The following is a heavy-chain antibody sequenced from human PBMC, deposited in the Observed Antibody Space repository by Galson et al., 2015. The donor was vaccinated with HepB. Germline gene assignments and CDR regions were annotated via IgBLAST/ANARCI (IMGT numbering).Heavy chain of an antibody. D-gene: IGHD3-10*01. J-gene: IGHJ3*02. CDR2: IIPILGIA. CDR1: GGTFSSYA. V-gene: IGHV1-69*04. Sequence: SVKVSCKASGGTFSSYAISWVRQAPGQGLEWMGRIIPILGIANYAQKFQGRVTITADKSTSTAYMELSSLRSEDTAVYYCASYASMVRGVINAFDIWGQGTMVTVSS. CDR3: ASYASMVRGVINAFDI.